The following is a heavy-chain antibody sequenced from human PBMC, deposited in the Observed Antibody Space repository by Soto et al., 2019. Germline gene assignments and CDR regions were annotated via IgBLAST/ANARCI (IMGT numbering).Heavy chain of an antibody. D-gene: IGHD6-19*01. CDR1: GFTFSSYA. CDR2: ISYDGSNK. J-gene: IGHJ4*02. Sequence: HPGGSLRLSCTASGFTFSSYAMHWVRQAPGKGLEWVAPISYDGSNKYYADSVKGRFTVSRDNSKTTLFLQMNSLRHEDTAVYYCARDYEGVWQWLVDYWGQGTLVTVSS. CDR3: ARDYEGVWQWLVDY. V-gene: IGHV3-30-3*01.